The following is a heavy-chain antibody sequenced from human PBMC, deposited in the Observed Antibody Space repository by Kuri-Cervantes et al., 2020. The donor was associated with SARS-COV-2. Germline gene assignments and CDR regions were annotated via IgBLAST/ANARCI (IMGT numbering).Heavy chain of an antibody. Sequence: GESLKISCAASGFTFSSYSMNWVRQAPGKGLEWVANIKQDGSEKYYVDSVKGRFTISRDNAKNSLYLQMNSLRAEDTAVYYCARDMTIFGVVTYYFDYWGQGTLVTVSS. CDR2: IKQDGSEK. CDR1: GFTFSSYS. D-gene: IGHD3-3*01. V-gene: IGHV3-7*01. CDR3: ARDMTIFGVVTYYFDY. J-gene: IGHJ4*02.